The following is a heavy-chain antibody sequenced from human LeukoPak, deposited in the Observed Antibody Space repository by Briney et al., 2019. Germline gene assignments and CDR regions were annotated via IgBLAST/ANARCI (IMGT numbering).Heavy chain of an antibody. CDR2: ISYDGSNK. D-gene: IGHD3-9*01. CDR3: ASGIVRYFDWLSDAFDI. CDR1: GFTFSSYA. Sequence: GRSLRLSCAASGFTFSSYAMHWVRQAPGKGLEWVAVISYDGSNKYYADSVKGRFTISRDNSKNTLYLQMYSLRAEDTAVYYCASGIVRYFDWLSDAFDIWGQGTMVTVSS. V-gene: IGHV3-30*04. J-gene: IGHJ3*02.